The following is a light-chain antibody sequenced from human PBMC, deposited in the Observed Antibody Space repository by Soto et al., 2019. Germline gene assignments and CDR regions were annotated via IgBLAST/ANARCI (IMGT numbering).Light chain of an antibody. CDR1: QSVSSSY. Sequence: EIVLTQSPGTLSLSPGERATLSCRASQSVSSSYLAWYQQKPGQAPRLLIYGASSRATGIPDRFSGSGSGTDFTLTISRLEPEDCAVYYWQQYGSSQYTFGQGTKLEIK. V-gene: IGKV3-20*01. CDR2: GAS. CDR3: QQYGSSQYT. J-gene: IGKJ2*01.